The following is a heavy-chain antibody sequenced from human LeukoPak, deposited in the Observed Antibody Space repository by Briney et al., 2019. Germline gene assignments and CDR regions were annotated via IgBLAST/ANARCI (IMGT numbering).Heavy chain of an antibody. J-gene: IGHJ5*02. V-gene: IGHV1-18*01. Sequence: ASVKVSCKASGYTFTNYAIGWVRQAPGQGLEWMGWISGYNDNTNYAQKVQGRVTMTTDTSTSTAYMELRSLRSDDTAVYYCARDFRHRYYYDNSGYYWFDPWGQGTLVTVSS. CDR1: GYTFTNYA. CDR3: ARDFRHRYYYDNSGYYWFDP. CDR2: ISGYNDNT. D-gene: IGHD3-22*01.